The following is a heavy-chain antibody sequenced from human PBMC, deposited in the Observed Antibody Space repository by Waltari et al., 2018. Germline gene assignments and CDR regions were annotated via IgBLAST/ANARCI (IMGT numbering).Heavy chain of an antibody. V-gene: IGHV1-46*01. J-gene: IGHJ3*02. CDR2: INPSGGST. D-gene: IGHD6-13*01. CDR1: GYTFTSYY. CDR3: ARARETPGIAAPGGAFDI. Sequence: QVQLVQSGAEVKKPGASVKVSCKASGYTFTSYYMHWVRQAPGQGLEWMGIINPSGGSTSDAQKYQGRVTMTRDTSTSTVYMELSSLRAEDTAVYYCARARETPGIAAPGGAFDIWGQGTMVTVSS.